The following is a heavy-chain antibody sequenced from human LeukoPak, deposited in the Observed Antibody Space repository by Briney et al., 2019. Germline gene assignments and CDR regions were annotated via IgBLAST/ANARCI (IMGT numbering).Heavy chain of an antibody. CDR2: ISGSGGST. CDR1: GFTFSNYA. V-gene: IGHV3-23*01. CDR3: AKGRSGSYSPTWDY. Sequence: GGSLRLSCAASGFTFSNYAMSWVRQTPGKGLEWVSGISGSGGSTNYADSVKGRFTISRDNSQNTLYLQMNGLRAEDTAVYYCAKGRSGSYSPTWDYWGQGTLVTVSS. J-gene: IGHJ4*02. D-gene: IGHD1-26*01.